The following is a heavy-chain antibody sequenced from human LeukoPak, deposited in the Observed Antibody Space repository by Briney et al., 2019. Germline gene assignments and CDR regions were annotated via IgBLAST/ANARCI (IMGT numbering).Heavy chain of an antibody. CDR1: GGSISSYY. Sequence: PSETLSLTCTVSGGSISSYYWSWIRQPPGKGPEWIGYIYFSGTTNYNPSLKSRVTISVDTSKNQFSLRLRSVSAADTAVYYCARSEATYSYSNYWGQGTLVSVSS. CDR2: IYFSGTT. J-gene: IGHJ4*02. V-gene: IGHV4-59*01. D-gene: IGHD5-18*01. CDR3: ARSEATYSYSNY.